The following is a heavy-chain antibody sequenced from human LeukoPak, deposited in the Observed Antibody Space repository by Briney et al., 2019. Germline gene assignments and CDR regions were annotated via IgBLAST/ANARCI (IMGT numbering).Heavy chain of an antibody. V-gene: IGHV3-23*01. CDR2: ISGSGGST. J-gene: IGHJ4*02. CDR3: AKETYSGSTGLRDY. D-gene: IGHD1-26*01. CDR1: GFTFSSYA. Sequence: PGESLRLSCAASGFTFSSYAMSWVRQAPGKGLEWVSAISGSGGSTYYADSVKGRFTVSRDNSKNTLYLQMNSLRAEDTAVYYCAKETYSGSTGLRDYWGQGTLVTVSS.